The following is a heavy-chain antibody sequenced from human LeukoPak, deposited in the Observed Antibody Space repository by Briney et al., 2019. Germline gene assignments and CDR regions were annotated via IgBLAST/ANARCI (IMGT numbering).Heavy chain of an antibody. V-gene: IGHV3-21*01. D-gene: IGHD2-21*02. J-gene: IGHJ4*02. CDR2: ISSSSSYI. Sequence: GGSLRLSCTASGFTFSSYSMNWVRQAPGKGLEWVSSISSSSSYIYYADSVKGRFTISRDNAKNSLYLQMNSLRAEDTAVYYCARDFKIAAYCGGDCYSVMGDYFDYWGQGTLVTVSS. CDR1: GFTFSSYS. CDR3: ARDFKIAAYCGGDCYSVMGDYFDY.